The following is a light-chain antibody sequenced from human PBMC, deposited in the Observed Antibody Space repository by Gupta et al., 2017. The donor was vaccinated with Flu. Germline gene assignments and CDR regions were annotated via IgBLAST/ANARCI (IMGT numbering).Light chain of an antibody. CDR1: SSNIGSYT. Sequence: VTISCSGSSSNIGSYTVDWYQQLPGTAPKLLIYDSNQRPSGVPDRFSGSKSGTSVSLAISGLQSEDEADYYCAAWDDSLNGVYVFGTGTKVTVL. CDR2: DSN. CDR3: AAWDDSLNGVYV. J-gene: IGLJ1*01. V-gene: IGLV1-44*01.